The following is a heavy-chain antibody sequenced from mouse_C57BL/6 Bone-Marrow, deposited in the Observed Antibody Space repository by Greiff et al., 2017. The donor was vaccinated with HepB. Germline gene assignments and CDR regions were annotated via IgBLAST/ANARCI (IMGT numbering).Heavy chain of an antibody. Sequence: QVQLQQSGAELMKPGASVKLSCKATGYTFTGYWIEWVKQRPGHGLEWIGEILPGSGSTNYNEKFKGKATFTADTSSKTAYMQLSRLATEDSAIYYCAREDYSNWNPACLAYWGPGTLVTVSA. CDR1: GYTFTGYW. V-gene: IGHV1-9*01. D-gene: IGHD2-5*01. CDR3: AREDYSNWNPACLAY. J-gene: IGHJ3*01. CDR2: ILPGSGST.